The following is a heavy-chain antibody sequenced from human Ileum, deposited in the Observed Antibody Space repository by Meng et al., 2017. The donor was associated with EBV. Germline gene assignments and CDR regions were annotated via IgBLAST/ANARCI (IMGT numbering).Heavy chain of an antibody. CDR1: GDTFTSDG. CDR3: ARGQNYYGSGSLIDY. CDR2: FSVYNGNT. Sequence: VQLVQSGAEVKKPGASVKVSCQGSGDTFTSDGISWVRQAPGQGLEWMGWFSVYNGNTIYAQKLQDRVTMTTDTSTSTAYMELRSLRSDDTAVYYCARGQNYYGSGSLIDYWGQGTLVTVSS. V-gene: IGHV1-18*01. D-gene: IGHD3-10*01. J-gene: IGHJ4*02.